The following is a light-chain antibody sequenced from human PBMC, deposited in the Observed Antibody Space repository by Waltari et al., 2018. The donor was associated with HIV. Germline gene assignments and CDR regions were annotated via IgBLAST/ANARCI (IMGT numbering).Light chain of an antibody. V-gene: IGLV2-8*01. J-gene: IGLJ2*01. CDR2: ELS. CDR3: SSYTGSDSVV. Sequence: QSALTQPPSASGSPGQSVTISCTGTSSDVGGYNYVSWYQQHPGRAPKLMIYELSKRPSGVPARFSGSKSGNTASLTVSGLQAEDEADYYCSSYTGSDSVVFGGGTKLTVL. CDR1: SSDVGGYNY.